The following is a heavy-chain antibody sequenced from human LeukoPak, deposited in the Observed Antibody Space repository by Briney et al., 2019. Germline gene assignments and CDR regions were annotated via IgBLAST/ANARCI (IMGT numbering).Heavy chain of an antibody. V-gene: IGHV4-61*02. CDR1: GGSISSGSYY. CDR3: ARGNGAELLWVGEPLVYFDY. CDR2: IYTSGST. J-gene: IGHJ4*02. D-gene: IGHD3-10*01. Sequence: SETLSLTCTVSGGSISSGSYYWSWIRQPAGKGLEWIGRIYTSGSTNYNPSLKSRVTISVDTSKNQFSLKLSSVTAADTAVYYCARGNGAELLWVGEPLVYFDYWGQGTLVTVSS.